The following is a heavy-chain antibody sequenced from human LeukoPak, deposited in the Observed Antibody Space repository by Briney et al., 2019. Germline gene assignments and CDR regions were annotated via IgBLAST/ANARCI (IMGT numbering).Heavy chain of an antibody. CDR1: GGSFSGYY. Sequence: KPSETLSLTCAVYGGSFSGYYWSWIRQPPGKGLEWIGEINHSGSTNYNPSLKSQVTISVATSKTQSTLKLNSVTAADTAVYYWARGRSTPRGYFDYWGQGNLVTVSS. CDR2: INHSGST. J-gene: IGHJ4*02. V-gene: IGHV4-34*01. CDR3: ARGRSTPRGYFDY. D-gene: IGHD5/OR15-5a*01.